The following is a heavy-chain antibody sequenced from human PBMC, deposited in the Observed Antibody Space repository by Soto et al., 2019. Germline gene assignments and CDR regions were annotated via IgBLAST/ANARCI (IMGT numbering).Heavy chain of an antibody. J-gene: IGHJ4*02. V-gene: IGHV4-39*01. CDR1: GGSITKSNYY. CDR3: AIFIVGATMVFDF. CDR2: VFFSGSP. Sequence: PSETLSLTCTVSGGSITKSNYYCGWIRQHPGRGLERIGGVFFSGSPYYSPSLKSRVTISVDTSKNQFSLKLTSVTAADTAVYYCAIFIVGATMVFDFWGRGTLVTVSS. D-gene: IGHD1-26*01.